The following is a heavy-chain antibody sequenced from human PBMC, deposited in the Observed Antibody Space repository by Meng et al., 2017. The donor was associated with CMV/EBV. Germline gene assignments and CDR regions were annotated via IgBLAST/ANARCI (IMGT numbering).Heavy chain of an antibody. CDR3: ARVWDSGWDY. V-gene: IGHV4-34*01. D-gene: IGHD3-22*01. CDR1: GGSFSGYY. Sequence: QGKRNQLGAGLFTLSETLSLTRAVYGGSFSGYYWSWIRQPPGKGLEWIGEINHSGSTHYIPSLKRRVTISVDTSKNQFSLKLSSVTAADTAVYYCARVWDSGWDYWGQGTLVTVSS. J-gene: IGHJ4*02. CDR2: INHSGST.